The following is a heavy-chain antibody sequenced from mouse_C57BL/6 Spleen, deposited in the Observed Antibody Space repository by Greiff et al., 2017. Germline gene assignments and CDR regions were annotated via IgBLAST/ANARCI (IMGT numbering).Heavy chain of an antibody. D-gene: IGHD2-4*01. CDR2: IHPNSGST. V-gene: IGHV1-64*01. J-gene: IGHJ1*03. Sequence: VQLQQPGAELVKPGASVKLSCKASGYTFTSYWMHWVKQRPGQGLEWIGMIHPNSGSTNYNEKFKSKATLTVDKSSSTAYMQLSSLTSEDSAVYYCARSYYDYADWYFDVWGTGTTVTVSS. CDR1: GYTFTSYW. CDR3: ARSYYDYADWYFDV.